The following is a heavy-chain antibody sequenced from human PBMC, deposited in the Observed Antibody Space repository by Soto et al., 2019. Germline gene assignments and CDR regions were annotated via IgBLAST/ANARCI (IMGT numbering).Heavy chain of an antibody. CDR1: GGTFSSYA. J-gene: IGHJ4*02. CDR2: IIPIFGTA. Sequence: QVQLVQSGAEVKKPGSSVKVSCKASGGTFSSYAISWVRQAPGQGLEWMGGIIPIFGTAHYAQKFQGRATMTADEPRSTAYMELSSLRSADTAAYYCARGLEVGAHYWGQGTLVTVSS. CDR3: ARGLEVGAHY. D-gene: IGHD1-26*01. V-gene: IGHV1-69*12.